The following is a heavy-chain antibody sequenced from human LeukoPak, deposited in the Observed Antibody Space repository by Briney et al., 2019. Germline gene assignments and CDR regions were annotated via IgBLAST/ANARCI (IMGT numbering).Heavy chain of an antibody. CDR1: GESFSGYY. J-gene: IGHJ4*02. CDR2: INDSETT. V-gene: IGHV4-34*01. Sequence: SETLSLTCAMYGESFSGYYWSWIRQTPGQGLEWIGEINDSETTNYNPSLKSRATISVDTSKNQFSLKLSSVTAADTAFYYCAREACSGGDCTNFDYWGQGTLVTVSS. D-gene: IGHD2-21*01. CDR3: AREACSGGDCTNFDY.